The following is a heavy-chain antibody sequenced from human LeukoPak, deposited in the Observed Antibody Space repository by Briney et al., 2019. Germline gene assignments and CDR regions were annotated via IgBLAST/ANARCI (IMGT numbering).Heavy chain of an antibody. CDR2: TYNSGST. CDR3: ARDLAVAEGSNWFDP. CDR1: GGSISIYY. D-gene: IGHD6-19*01. Sequence: KPAETLSLTCTVSGGSISIYYWSWIRQPPGKGLEWLGYTYNSGSTLYNPSLKSRVTISVDTSRNEFSLRLTSVTAADAAVYHCARDLAVAEGSNWFDPWGQGTLVTVSS. V-gene: IGHV4-59*01. J-gene: IGHJ5*02.